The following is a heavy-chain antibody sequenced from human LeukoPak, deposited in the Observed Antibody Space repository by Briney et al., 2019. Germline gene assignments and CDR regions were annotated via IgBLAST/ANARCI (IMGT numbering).Heavy chain of an antibody. D-gene: IGHD3-3*01. CDR3: ARVRFGGDFWSGYYTETPFDY. CDR2: INHSGST. Sequence: PSETLSLTCAVYGGSFSVYYWSWIRQPPGKGLEWIGEINHSGSTNYNPSLKSRVTISVDTSKNQFSLKLRSVTAADTAVYYCARVRFGGDFWSGYYTETPFDYWGQGTLVTVSS. J-gene: IGHJ4*02. V-gene: IGHV4-34*01. CDR1: GGSFSVYY.